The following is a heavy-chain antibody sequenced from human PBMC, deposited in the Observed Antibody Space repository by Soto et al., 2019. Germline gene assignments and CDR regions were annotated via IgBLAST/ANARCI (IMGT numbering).Heavy chain of an antibody. Sequence: SETLSLTCTVSGGSISSYYWSWIRQPPGKGLEWIGNIYYSGSTNYNPSLKSRVTISVDTSKNPFSLKLSSVTAADTAVYYCARDGPYDFLNWFDPWGQGTLVTISS. CDR3: ARDGPYDFLNWFDP. CDR1: GGSISSYY. V-gene: IGHV4-59*01. J-gene: IGHJ5*02. CDR2: IYYSGST. D-gene: IGHD3-3*01.